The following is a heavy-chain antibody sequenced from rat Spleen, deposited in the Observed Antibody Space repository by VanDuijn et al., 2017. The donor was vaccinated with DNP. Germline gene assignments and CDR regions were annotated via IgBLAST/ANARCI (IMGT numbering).Heavy chain of an antibody. D-gene: IGHD1-11*01. V-gene: IGHV5-22*01. J-gene: IGHJ2*01. CDR3: ARHDGTEGIDFDY. CDR2: IGYDGSRT. CDR1: GFTFSDYY. Sequence: EVQLVESGGGPVQPGRSLKLSCAASGFTFSDYYMAWVRQAPKKGLEWVASIGYDGSRTYYGDSVKGRFTISRDNAKNTLYLQMDSLRSEDTATYYCARHDGTEGIDFDYWGQGVMVTVSS.